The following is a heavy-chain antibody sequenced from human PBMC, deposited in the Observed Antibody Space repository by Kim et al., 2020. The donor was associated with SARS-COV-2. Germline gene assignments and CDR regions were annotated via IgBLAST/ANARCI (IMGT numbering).Heavy chain of an antibody. CDR1: GFTFSSYA. J-gene: IGHJ6*03. CDR2: ISSNGGST. D-gene: IGHD3-3*01. CDR3: ARAAGITIFGVVPSGYYYMDV. V-gene: IGHV3-64*01. Sequence: GGSLRHSCAASGFTFSSYAMHWVRQAPGKGLEYVSAISSNGGSTYYANSVKGRFTISRDNSKNTLYLQMGSLRAEDMAVYYCARAAGITIFGVVPSGYYYMDVWGKGTTVTVSS.